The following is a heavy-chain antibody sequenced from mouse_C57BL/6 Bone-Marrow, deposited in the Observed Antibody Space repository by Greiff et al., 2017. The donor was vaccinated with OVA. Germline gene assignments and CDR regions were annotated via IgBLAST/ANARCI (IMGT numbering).Heavy chain of an antibody. CDR2: IYPGSGNT. CDR1: GSTFTDSY. J-gene: IGHJ2*01. CDR3: ARGDWDYFDY. Sequence: VQLQQSGPELVKPGASVKISCKAPGSTFTDSYINWVKQRPGQGLEWIGWIYPGSGNTTYNEKFKGKATLTVDPSSSTAYMQLSSLTSEDSAVYFCARGDWDYFDYWGQGTTLTVSS. V-gene: IGHV1-84*01. D-gene: IGHD4-1*01.